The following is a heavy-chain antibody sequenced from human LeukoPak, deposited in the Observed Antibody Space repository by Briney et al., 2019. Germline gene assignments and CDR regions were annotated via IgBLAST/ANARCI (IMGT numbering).Heavy chain of an antibody. J-gene: IGHJ6*03. Sequence: PSETLSLTCAVYGGSFSGYYWSWIRQPPGKGLEWIGEINHSGSTNYNPSLKSRVTISVDTSKNQFSLKLSSVTAADTAVYYCAREPHFVDSSSCYQRSTYYYYMDVWGKGTTVTVSS. CDR1: GGSFSGYY. CDR3: AREPHFVDSSSCYQRSTYYYYMDV. CDR2: INHSGST. V-gene: IGHV4-34*01. D-gene: IGHD6-13*01.